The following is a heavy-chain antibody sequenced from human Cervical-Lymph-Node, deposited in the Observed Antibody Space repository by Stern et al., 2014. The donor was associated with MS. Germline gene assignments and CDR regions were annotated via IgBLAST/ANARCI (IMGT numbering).Heavy chain of an antibody. Sequence: VQLVQSGAEVKKPGASVKVSCKVSGYTLNQLSMHWVRQAPGKGLEWMGGFDPEDGETIYAQKFQGRVAMTEDTSTDTAYMDLSSLRSEDMTLYYCATAGSASLVCYYGMDVWGQGTTVTVSS. CDR2: FDPEDGET. CDR3: ATAGSASLVCYYGMDV. CDR1: GYTLNQLS. V-gene: IGHV1-24*01. D-gene: IGHD2-2*01. J-gene: IGHJ6*02.